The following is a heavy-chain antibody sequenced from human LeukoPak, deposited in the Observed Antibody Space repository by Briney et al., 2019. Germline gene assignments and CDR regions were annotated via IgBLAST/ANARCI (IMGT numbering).Heavy chain of an antibody. CDR3: AKDPYRASSGLVDY. CDR2: ISGSGGTT. CDR1: GFTFSNYA. Sequence: GGSLRLSCATSGFTFSNYAVSWVRQAPGEGLEWVSSISGSGGTTYYADSVRGRFTISRDNSKNTLYLQMNSLRAEDTAVYYCAKDPYRASSGLVDYWGQGTLVTVSS. V-gene: IGHV3-23*01. J-gene: IGHJ4*02. D-gene: IGHD5-12*01.